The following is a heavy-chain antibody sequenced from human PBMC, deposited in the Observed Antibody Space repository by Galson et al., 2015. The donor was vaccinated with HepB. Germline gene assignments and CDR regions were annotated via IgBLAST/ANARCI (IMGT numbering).Heavy chain of an antibody. V-gene: IGHV5-51*01. CDR2: IYPGDSDT. D-gene: IGHD2-2*01. J-gene: IGHJ3*02. CDR1: GYSFTSYW. CDR3: ARDWGDIVVVPAARDAFDI. Sequence: QSGAEVKKPGESLKISCKGSGYSFTSYWIGWVRQMPGKGLEWMGIIYPGDSDTRYSPSFQGQVTISADKSISTAYLQWSSLKASDTAVYYCARDWGDIVVVPAARDAFDIWGQGTMVTVSS.